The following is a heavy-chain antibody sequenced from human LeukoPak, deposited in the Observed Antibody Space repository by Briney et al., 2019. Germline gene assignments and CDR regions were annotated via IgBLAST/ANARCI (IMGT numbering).Heavy chain of an antibody. CDR1: GGSISSYY. D-gene: IGHD2-21*01. Sequence: SETLSLTCTVSGGSISSYYWSWILQPPGKGLEWIGYIYYSGSTNYNPSLKSRVTISVDASKNQFSLKLSSVTAADTAVYYCARDHSPYGMDVWGKGTTVTVSS. CDR3: ARDHSPYGMDV. V-gene: IGHV4-59*01. CDR2: IYYSGST. J-gene: IGHJ6*04.